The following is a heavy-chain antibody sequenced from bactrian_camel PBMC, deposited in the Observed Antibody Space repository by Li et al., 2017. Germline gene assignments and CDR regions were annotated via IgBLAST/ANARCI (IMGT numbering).Heavy chain of an antibody. V-gene: IGHV3S40*01. CDR2: ITSGYVT. CDR3: ATGSAYFSGGYYRSQAFQR. J-gene: IGHJ4*01. Sequence: VQLVESGGGLVQPGGSLRLSCAAPGFTFSSYGLSWVRQAPGKGLEWISDITSGYVTYYADSVKGRFTISRDNAENTLYLQLNSLKTEDTAMYYCATGSAYFSGGYYRSQAFQRWGLGTQVTV. D-gene: IGHD2*01. CDR1: GFTFSSYG.